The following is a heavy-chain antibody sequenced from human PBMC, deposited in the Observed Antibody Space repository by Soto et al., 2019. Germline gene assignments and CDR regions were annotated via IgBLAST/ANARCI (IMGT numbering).Heavy chain of an antibody. CDR1: GFTFSSYA. CDR3: LAYSSSSRPYGMDV. J-gene: IGHJ6*02. Sequence: HPGGSLRLSCAASGFTFSSYAMSWVRQAPGKGLEWVSAISGSGGSTYYADSVKGRFTISRDNSKNTLYQQMNSLRAEDTAVYYCLAYSSSSRPYGMDVWGQGTTVTVSS. CDR2: ISGSGGST. V-gene: IGHV3-23*01. D-gene: IGHD6-6*01.